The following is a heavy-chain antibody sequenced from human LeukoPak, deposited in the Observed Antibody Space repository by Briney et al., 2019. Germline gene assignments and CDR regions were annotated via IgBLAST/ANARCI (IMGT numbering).Heavy chain of an antibody. CDR1: GFTFSNYG. V-gene: IGHV3-30*03. CDR3: ARDATIDRYYDFWSGQNWFDP. J-gene: IGHJ5*02. D-gene: IGHD3-3*01. Sequence: GGSLRLSCAASGFTFSNYGMHWVRQAPGKGLEWVAVISYDGSNKYYADSVKGRFTISRDNAKNSLYLQMNSLRAEDTAVYYCARDATIDRYYDFWSGQNWFDPWGQGTLVTVSS. CDR2: ISYDGSNK.